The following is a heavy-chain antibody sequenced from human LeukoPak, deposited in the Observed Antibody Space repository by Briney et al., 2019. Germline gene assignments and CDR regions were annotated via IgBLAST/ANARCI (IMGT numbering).Heavy chain of an antibody. CDR1: GGSFSGYY. D-gene: IGHD2-15*01. J-gene: IGHJ4*02. Sequence: SETLSLTCAVYGGSFSGYYWSWIRQPPGKGLEWIGEINHSGSTNYNPSLKSRVTISVDTSQNQFSLKLSSVTAADTAVYYCASDRGGSWDYWGQGTLVTVSS. V-gene: IGHV4-34*01. CDR3: ASDRGGSWDY. CDR2: INHSGST.